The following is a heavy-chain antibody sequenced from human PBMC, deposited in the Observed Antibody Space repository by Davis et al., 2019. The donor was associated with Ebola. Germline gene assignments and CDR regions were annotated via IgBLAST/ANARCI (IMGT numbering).Heavy chain of an antibody. CDR1: GGSISSYY. J-gene: IGHJ5*02. CDR2: ISDRGST. V-gene: IGHV4-59*12. D-gene: IGHD6-6*01. CDR3: ATNSSSSPWFDP. Sequence: PSEALSLTCTVSGGSISSYYWNWVRQPPGKGLEWIGCISDRGSTYYNPSLNNRVTISLDTSKNQFSLHLASVTAADTAVYYCATNSSSSPWFDPWGQGTQVTVSS.